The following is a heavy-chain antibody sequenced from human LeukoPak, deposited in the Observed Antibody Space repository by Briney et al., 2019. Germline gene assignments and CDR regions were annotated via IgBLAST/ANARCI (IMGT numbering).Heavy chain of an antibody. CDR1: GGSISSSSYC. D-gene: IGHD2-8*01. CDR3: SRENGAFSPFGY. V-gene: IGHV4-39*07. J-gene: IGHJ4*02. CDR2: ISLTGLT. Sequence: SETLSLTCTVSGGSISSSSYCWGWIRQPPGKGLEWIGEISLTGLTHYNPSLESRVTVSLGKSKNQLSLNLTSVTAADTAVYYCSRENGAFSPFGYWGQGILVTV.